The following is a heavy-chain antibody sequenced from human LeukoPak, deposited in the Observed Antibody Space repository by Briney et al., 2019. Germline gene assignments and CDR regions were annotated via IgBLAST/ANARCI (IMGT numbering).Heavy chain of an antibody. Sequence: SETLSLTCTVSGGSISSSSYYWGWIRQPPGKGLEWIGSIYYSGSTYYNPSLKSRVTISVDTSKNQFSLKLSSVTAADTAMYYCARHAYYDFVTGLFDPWGQGTLVTVSS. J-gene: IGHJ5*02. CDR3: ARHAYYDFVTGLFDP. V-gene: IGHV4-39*01. D-gene: IGHD3-3*01. CDR2: IYYSGST. CDR1: GGSISSSSYY.